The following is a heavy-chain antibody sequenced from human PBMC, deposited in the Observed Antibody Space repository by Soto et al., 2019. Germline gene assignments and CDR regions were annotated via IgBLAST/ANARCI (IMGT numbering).Heavy chain of an antibody. J-gene: IGHJ5*02. CDR1: GGSISSGDYY. CDR2: IYYSGST. Sequence: SETLSLTCTVSGGSISSGDYYWRWIRQPPGKGLEWIGYIYYSGSTYYNPSLKSRVTISVDTSKNQFSLKLSSVTAADTAVYYCARDRNDYGDYVTSANWFDPWGQGTLVTVSS. D-gene: IGHD4-17*01. V-gene: IGHV4-30-4*01. CDR3: ARDRNDYGDYVTSANWFDP.